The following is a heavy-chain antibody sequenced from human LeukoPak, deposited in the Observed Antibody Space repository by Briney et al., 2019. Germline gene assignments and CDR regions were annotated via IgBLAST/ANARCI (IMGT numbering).Heavy chain of an antibody. Sequence: SETLSLTCTVSGASINTYYWSWIRQSPGEGLEWIAYISDIGSTDYNPSLESRVTVSVHTSKTLFSLTLSSVTAADTAVYYCARHGGPVHLWSGPDYWGQGTLVTVSS. J-gene: IGHJ4*02. D-gene: IGHD3-3*02. CDR1: GASINTYY. CDR2: ISDIGST. CDR3: ARHGGPVHLWSGPDY. V-gene: IGHV4-59*08.